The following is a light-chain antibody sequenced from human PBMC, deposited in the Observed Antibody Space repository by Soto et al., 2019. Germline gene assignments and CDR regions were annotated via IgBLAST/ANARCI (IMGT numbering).Light chain of an antibody. Sequence: DIPMTQSPSILYAPVGHRVTITCRATQNINTWLAWYPQKPGQAPKMLVYDSSILQNWVPSRFSGSGSATQFTLTISSLQPDDFATYYCQQSNGFGPGTKLDVK. CDR1: QNINTW. J-gene: IGKJ2*01. V-gene: IGKV1-5*01. CDR3: QQSNG. CDR2: DSS.